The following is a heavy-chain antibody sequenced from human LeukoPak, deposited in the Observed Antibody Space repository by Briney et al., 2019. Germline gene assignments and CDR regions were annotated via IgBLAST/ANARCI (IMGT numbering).Heavy chain of an antibody. CDR1: GFIFSDLY. Sequence: GGSLRLSCAASGFIFSDLYMDWVRQAPGKGLEWVGRIRHKGNSYTTDYAASVKGRFTISRDNSKNTLYLQMNSLRAEDTAVYYCARDSPQELWSPLYYYGMDVWGQGTTVTVSS. V-gene: IGHV3-72*01. J-gene: IGHJ6*02. CDR3: ARDSPQELWSPLYYYGMDV. CDR2: IRHKGNSYTT. D-gene: IGHD3-10*01.